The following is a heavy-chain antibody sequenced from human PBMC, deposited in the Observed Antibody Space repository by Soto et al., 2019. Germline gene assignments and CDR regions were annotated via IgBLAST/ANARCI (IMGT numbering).Heavy chain of an antibody. CDR2: IYYSGST. D-gene: IGHD3-10*01. J-gene: IGHJ6*03. CDR3: ARHKEDGSGSYYNPLNYYYYYMDV. CDR1: GGSISSSSYY. Sequence: SETLSLTCTVSGGSISSSSYYWGWIRQPPGKGLEWIGSIYYSGSTYYNPSLKSRVTISVDTSKNQFSLKLSSVTAADTAVYYCARHKEDGSGSYYNPLNYYYYYMDVWGKGTTVTVSS. V-gene: IGHV4-39*01.